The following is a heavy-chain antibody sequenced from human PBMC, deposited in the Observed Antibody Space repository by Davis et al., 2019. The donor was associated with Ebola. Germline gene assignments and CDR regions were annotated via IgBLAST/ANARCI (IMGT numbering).Heavy chain of an antibody. CDR3: ARGTLLVYYYSMDV. CDR1: GGSFSGYY. CDR2: INHSGST. V-gene: IGHV4-34*01. Sequence: SETLSLTCAVYGGSFSGYYWSWIRQPPGKGLEWIGEINHSGSTNYNPSLKSRVTISVDTSKNQFSLKLSSVTAADTAVYYCARGTLLVYYYSMDVWGQGTTVTVSS. J-gene: IGHJ6*02.